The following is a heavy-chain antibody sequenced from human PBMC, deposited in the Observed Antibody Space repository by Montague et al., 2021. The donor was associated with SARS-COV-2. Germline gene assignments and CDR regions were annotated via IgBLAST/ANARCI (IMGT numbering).Heavy chain of an antibody. CDR2: MPYSGST. CDR1: GDSISRHCYY. J-gene: IGHJ2*01. D-gene: IGHD2/OR15-2a*01. V-gene: IGHV4-39*02. Sequence: SETLSLTCTVSGDSISRHCYYWGWLREPPGKGLEWIGSMPYSGSTYHNPTLKSRVSISVDTSKNHFSLKLSSMTAADTAVYYCAKSAWHNWYFDIWGRGTLVTVSS. CDR3: AKSAWHNWYFDI.